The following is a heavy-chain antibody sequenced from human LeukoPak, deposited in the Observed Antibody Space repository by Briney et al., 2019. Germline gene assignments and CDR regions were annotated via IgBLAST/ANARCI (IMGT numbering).Heavy chain of an antibody. CDR2: IWYDGSNK. CDR1: GFTFSSYG. V-gene: IGHV3-33*01. D-gene: IGHD3-22*01. CDR3: ATGSDYDSSGYYFL. Sequence: GGSLRLSCAASGFTFSSYGMHWVRQAPGKGLEWVAAIWYDGSNKYYADSVKGRFTIPRDNSKNTLYLQMNSLRAEDTAVYYCATGSDYDSSGYYFLWGQGTLVTVSP. J-gene: IGHJ4*02.